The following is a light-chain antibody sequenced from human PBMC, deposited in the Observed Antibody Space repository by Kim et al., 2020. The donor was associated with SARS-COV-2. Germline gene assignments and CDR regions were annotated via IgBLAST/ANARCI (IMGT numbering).Light chain of an antibody. CDR3: MEALQTPLT. J-gene: IGKJ4*01. CDR2: MGS. CDR1: QSLLHRNGYNY. Sequence: SASISCKSSQSLLHRNGYNYLDWYVQKPGQSPQLLIYMGSHRASGVPDRFSGSGSGTSFTLKISRVEADDVGIYYCMEALQTPLTFGGGTKVDIK. V-gene: IGKV2-28*01.